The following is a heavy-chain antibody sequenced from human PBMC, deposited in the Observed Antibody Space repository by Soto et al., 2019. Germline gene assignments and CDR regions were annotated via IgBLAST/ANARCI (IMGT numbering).Heavy chain of an antibody. CDR1: GYSCTSYW. D-gene: IGHD6-6*01. CDR2: IYPGDSDT. Sequence: PGESLKISCKGSGYSCTSYWIGWVRQMPGKGLEWMGIIYPGDSDTRYSPSFQGQVTISADKSISTAYLQWSSLKASDTAMYYCARQESIEARPTDYWGQGNLVTVSS. V-gene: IGHV5-51*01. CDR3: ARQESIEARPTDY. J-gene: IGHJ4*02.